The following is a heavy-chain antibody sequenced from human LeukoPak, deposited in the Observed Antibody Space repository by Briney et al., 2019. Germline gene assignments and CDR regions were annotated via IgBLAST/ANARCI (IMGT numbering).Heavy chain of an antibody. CDR1: GITFNTYA. D-gene: IGHD4-17*01. V-gene: IGHV3-23*01. Sequence: GGSLGLSCEVSGITFNTYAMGWFRQAPGRGLSWVSGISGGGNTTYYTDSVKGRFAIYRDNSRNTLYLQMNSLRAEDTAVYFCAKGWATVPNDYWGQGTLVTVSS. J-gene: IGHJ4*02. CDR3: AKGWATVPNDY. CDR2: ISGGGNTT.